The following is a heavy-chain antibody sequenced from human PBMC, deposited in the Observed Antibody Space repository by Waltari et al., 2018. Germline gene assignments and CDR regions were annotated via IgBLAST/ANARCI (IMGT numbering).Heavy chain of an antibody. CDR2: IYYSGST. CDR3: ARVGYCSSTSCYTATNWFDP. CDR1: GGSISSSSYY. D-gene: IGHD2-2*02. V-gene: IGHV4-39*07. J-gene: IGHJ5*02. Sequence: QLQLQESGPGLVKPSETLSLTCTVFGGSISSSSYYWGWIRQPPGKGLEWSGSIYYSGSTYYNPSLKSRVTISVDTSKNQFSLKLSSVTAADTAVYYCARVGYCSSTSCYTATNWFDPWGQGTLVTVSS.